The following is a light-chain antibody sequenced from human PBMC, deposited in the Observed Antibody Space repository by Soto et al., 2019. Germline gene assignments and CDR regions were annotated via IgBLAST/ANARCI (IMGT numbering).Light chain of an antibody. CDR3: QQRSNWPLT. CDR1: QSVSRY. CDR2: DAS. Sequence: EIVLTQSPATLSLSPGERATLSCRASQSVSRYLAWYQQKPGQAPRLLISDASNRATGIPARFSGSGSGTDFTLSISSLEAEDFAVYYCQQRSNWPLTFGGGTKVEIK. V-gene: IGKV3-11*01. J-gene: IGKJ4*01.